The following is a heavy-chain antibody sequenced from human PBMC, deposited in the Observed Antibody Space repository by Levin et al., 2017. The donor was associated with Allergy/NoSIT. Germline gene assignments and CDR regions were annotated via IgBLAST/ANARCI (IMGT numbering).Heavy chain of an antibody. Sequence: GGSPRLSCAASGFTFSNYAMHWVRQAPGKGLEWVGVISDDGSSEFYIDSVKGRFTISRDNSKNRLYLQMDSLRAEDTALYYCVREIAEEGTWGQGTLVIVSS. V-gene: IGHV3-30-3*01. J-gene: IGHJ4*02. CDR1: GFTFSNYA. D-gene: IGHD1-1*01. CDR2: ISDDGSSE. CDR3: VREIAEEGT.